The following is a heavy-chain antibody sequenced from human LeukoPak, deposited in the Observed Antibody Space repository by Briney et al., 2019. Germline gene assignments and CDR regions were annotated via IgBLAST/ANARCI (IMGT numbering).Heavy chain of an antibody. J-gene: IGHJ6*02. CDR1: GGSIKSNNW. D-gene: IGHD2-2*01. V-gene: IGHV4-4*02. CDR3: ARFCGSTSWHSGYCYGIVV. Sequence: PSQTLSLTCTVSGGSIKSNNWWSWVRQPPGKGLEWIGEIYHSGSTNYNPSLESRVTVSVDKSKNQFSLDLSSVTAADTAVYYCARFCGSTSWHSGYCYGIVVWGQGTTVTVSS. CDR2: IYHSGST.